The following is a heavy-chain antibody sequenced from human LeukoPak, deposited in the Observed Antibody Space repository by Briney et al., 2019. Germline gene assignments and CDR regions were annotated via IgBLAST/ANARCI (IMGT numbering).Heavy chain of an antibody. CDR3: ARDYGGNSVY. CDR2: IKEDGSEK. CDR1: GFTFSTYW. Sequence: PGGSLRLSCAASGFTFSTYWMSWVRQAPGKGLEWVANIKEDGSEKYYVDSVKGRFTISRENAKNSLYLQMNRMRAEDTAMYYCARDYGGNSVYWGQGTLVTVSS. V-gene: IGHV3-7*01. D-gene: IGHD4-23*01. J-gene: IGHJ4*02.